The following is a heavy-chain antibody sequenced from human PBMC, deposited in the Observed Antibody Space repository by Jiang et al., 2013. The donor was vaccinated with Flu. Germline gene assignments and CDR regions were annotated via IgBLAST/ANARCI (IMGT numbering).Heavy chain of an antibody. J-gene: IGHJ3*02. CDR3: AKKYSPSAPSSSVTFDI. CDR2: ISGGGGTT. CDR1: GFTFASYA. D-gene: IGHD6-6*01. V-gene: IGHV3-23*01. Sequence: VQLLESGGGMVQPEGSLRLACAASGFTFASYAMSWVRQAPGKGLEWVSAISGGGGTTYYADSVKGRFTISRDNSKNTLYLQMNSLRAEDTAVYYCAKKYSPSAPSSSVTFDIWGQGTMVTVSS.